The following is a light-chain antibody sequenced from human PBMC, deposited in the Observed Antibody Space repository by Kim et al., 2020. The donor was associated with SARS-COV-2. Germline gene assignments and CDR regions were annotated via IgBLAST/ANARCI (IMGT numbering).Light chain of an antibody. CDR3: SSYAGSNNVL. Sequence: QSALTQPPSASAPPGQSVAISCTGTSSDVGAYNYVSWYQQHPGKAPKLIIYELNKRPARVPDRFSGSKSGNTASLTVSGLQAEDEADYYCSSYAGSNNVLFGGGTKVTVL. CDR1: SSDVGAYNY. J-gene: IGLJ2*01. V-gene: IGLV2-8*01. CDR2: ELN.